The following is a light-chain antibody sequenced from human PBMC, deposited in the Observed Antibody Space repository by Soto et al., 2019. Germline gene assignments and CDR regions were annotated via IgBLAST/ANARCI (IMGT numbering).Light chain of an antibody. J-gene: IGKJ2*03. V-gene: IGKV1-5*03. CDR2: MSS. CDR1: QSINRW. CDR3: QQYDTYLS. Sequence: IQMTQSPPTLSASVGDRVTITCRASQSINRWLGWYQQKPGNAPELLIYMSSSLESGVPSRFSGSGFGTEFTLTISSLQPDDSATYYCQQYDTYLSFGQGTKLEIK.